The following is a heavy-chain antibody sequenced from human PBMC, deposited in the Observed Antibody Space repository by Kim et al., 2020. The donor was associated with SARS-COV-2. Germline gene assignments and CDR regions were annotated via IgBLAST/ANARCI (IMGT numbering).Heavy chain of an antibody. D-gene: IGHD2-2*01. J-gene: IGHJ6*02. V-gene: IGHV3-30*18. Sequence: GGSLRLSCAASGFTFSSYGMHWVRQAPGKGLEWVAVISYDGSNKYYADSVKGRFTISRDNSKNTLYLQMNSLRAEDTAVYYCAKAPRDCSSTSCYGGAYYYYGMDVWGQGTTVTVSS. CDR1: GFTFSSYG. CDR3: AKAPRDCSSTSCYGGAYYYYGMDV. CDR2: ISYDGSNK.